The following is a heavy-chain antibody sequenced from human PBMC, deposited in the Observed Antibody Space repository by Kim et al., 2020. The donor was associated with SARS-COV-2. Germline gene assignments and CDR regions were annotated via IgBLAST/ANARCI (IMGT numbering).Heavy chain of an antibody. CDR1: GYTFTSYG. CDR3: ASRGNWNYRLYGMDV. D-gene: IGHD1-7*01. Sequence: ASVKVSCKASGYTFTSYGISWVRQAPGQGLEWMGWISAYNGNTNYAQKLQGRVTMTTDTSTSTAYMELRSLRSDDTAVYYCASRGNWNYRLYGMDVWGQGTTVTVSS. V-gene: IGHV1-18*01. J-gene: IGHJ6*02. CDR2: ISAYNGNT.